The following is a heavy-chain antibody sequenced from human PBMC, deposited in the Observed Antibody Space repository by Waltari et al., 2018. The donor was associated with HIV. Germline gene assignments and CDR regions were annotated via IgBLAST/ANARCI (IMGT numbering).Heavy chain of an antibody. V-gene: IGHV3-23*01. CDR1: GFPFSNYG. J-gene: IGHJ6*02. CDR2: ISGSGGST. D-gene: IGHD6-13*01. CDR3: VKEHQYSHSWYSYYGMDV. Sequence: EVQVLESGGALVQPGGSLRFSCAASGFPFSNYGLSRVRQAPGKGLEWVSTISGSGGSTYYADSVKGRFTVSRDNSKNTLYLQMNSLRAEDTAVYFCVKEHQYSHSWYSYYGMDVWGQGTTVTVSS.